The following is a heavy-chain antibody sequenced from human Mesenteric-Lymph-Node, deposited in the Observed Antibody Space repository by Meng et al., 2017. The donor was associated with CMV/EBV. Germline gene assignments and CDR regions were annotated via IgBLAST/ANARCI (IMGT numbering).Heavy chain of an antibody. CDR2: IYSPDNP. CDR3: AKEVTIFAVEYFQH. V-gene: IGHV3-23*03. J-gene: IGHJ1*01. Sequence: LSLTCAASGFTFGSYAMSWVRQAPGKGLEWVSLIYSPDNPYYADSVKGRFTISRDNSKNTLYLQMNSLRAEDTAVYYCAKEVTIFAVEYFQHWGQGTLVTVSS. CDR1: GFTFGSYA. D-gene: IGHD3-3*01.